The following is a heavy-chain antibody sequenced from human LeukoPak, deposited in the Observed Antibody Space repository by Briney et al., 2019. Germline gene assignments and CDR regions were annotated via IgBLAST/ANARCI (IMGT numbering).Heavy chain of an antibody. Sequence: PGGSLRLSCAASGFTFSSYGMHWVRQAPGKGLEWVTVISDAGSNKYYVDSVKGRFTISRDNSKNTLYLQMNSLRAEDTAVYYCAKSAYSYGYSYMDVWGKGTTVTVSS. V-gene: IGHV3-30*18. D-gene: IGHD5-18*01. CDR3: AKSAYSYGYSYMDV. CDR2: ISDAGSNK. J-gene: IGHJ6*03. CDR1: GFTFSSYG.